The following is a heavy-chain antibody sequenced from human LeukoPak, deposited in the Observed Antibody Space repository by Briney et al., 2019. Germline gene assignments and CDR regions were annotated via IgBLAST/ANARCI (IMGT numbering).Heavy chain of an antibody. J-gene: IGHJ4*02. Sequence: GASVKVSCKASGYTFTSYYMHWVRQAPGQGLEWMGRIIPILGIANYAQKFQGRVTITADKSTSTAYMELSSLRSEDTAVYYCATNYYGSGSYTYYFDYWGQGTLVTVSS. CDR2: IIPILGIA. CDR3: ATNYYGSGSYTYYFDY. D-gene: IGHD3-10*01. CDR1: GYTFTSYY. V-gene: IGHV1-69*02.